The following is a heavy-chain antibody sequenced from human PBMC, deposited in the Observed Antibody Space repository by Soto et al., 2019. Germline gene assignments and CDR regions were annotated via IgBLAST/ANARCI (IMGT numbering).Heavy chain of an antibody. V-gene: IGHV4-34*01. J-gene: IGHJ4*02. D-gene: IGHD3-3*01. Sequence: SETLSLTCAVYGESFSGYYWSWIRQPPGKGLEWIGEINHSGSTNYNPSLKSRVTISVDTSKNQFSLKLSSVTAADTAVYYCARPVSDFWSGPLFNYWGQGTLVTVSS. CDR2: INHSGST. CDR1: GESFSGYY. CDR3: ARPVSDFWSGPLFNY.